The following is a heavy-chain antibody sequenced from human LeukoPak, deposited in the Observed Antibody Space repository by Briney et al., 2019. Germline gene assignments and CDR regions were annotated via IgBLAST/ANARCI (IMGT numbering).Heavy chain of an antibody. Sequence: SETLSLACTVSGDSISSYYWSWIRQPAGKGLEWIGRIYTSGSTNYNPSLKSRVTMSVDTSKNQFSLKLSSVTAADTAVYYCAKSNGYGLIDIWGQGTVVPVSS. J-gene: IGHJ3*02. CDR2: IYTSGST. CDR3: AKSNGYGLIDI. V-gene: IGHV4-4*07. CDR1: GDSISSYY. D-gene: IGHD2-2*03.